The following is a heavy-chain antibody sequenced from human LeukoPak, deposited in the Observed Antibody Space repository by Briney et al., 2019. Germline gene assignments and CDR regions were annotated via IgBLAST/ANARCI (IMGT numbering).Heavy chain of an antibody. V-gene: IGHV1-69*13. Sequence: SVKVSCKASGGTVSRYAISWVRQAPGQGLEWMGGLIPIFGTANYAQKFQGRVTITADESTSTAYMELSSLRSEDTAVYYCARDGGGYCSSTSCHTLDYWGQGTLVTVSS. D-gene: IGHD2-2*01. CDR3: ARDGGGYCSSTSCHTLDY. J-gene: IGHJ4*02. CDR1: GGTVSRYA. CDR2: LIPIFGTA.